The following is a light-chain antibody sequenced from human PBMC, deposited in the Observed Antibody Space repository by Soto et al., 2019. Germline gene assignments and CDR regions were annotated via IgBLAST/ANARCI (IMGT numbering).Light chain of an antibody. CDR2: EVS. CDR3: SSYTRTSTYV. J-gene: IGLJ1*01. CDR1: SSDVGGYNY. Sequence: QSALTQPASVSGSPGQSITISCTGTSSDVGGYNYVSWYQQHPGKAPKLMIYEVSNRPSGVSNHFSGSKSGNTASLTISGLLAEDEADYYCSSYTRTSTYVLGTGTKVTVL. V-gene: IGLV2-14*01.